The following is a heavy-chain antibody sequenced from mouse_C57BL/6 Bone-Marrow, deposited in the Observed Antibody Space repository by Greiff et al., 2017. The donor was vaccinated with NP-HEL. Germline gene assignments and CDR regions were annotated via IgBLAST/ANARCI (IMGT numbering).Heavy chain of an antibody. J-gene: IGHJ2*01. D-gene: IGHD2-3*01. CDR1: GFNIKDYY. CDR2: IDPEDGET. Sequence: EVKLEESGAELVKPGASVKLSCTASGFNIKDYYMHWVKQRTEQGLEWIGRIDPEDGETKYAPKFQGKATITADTSSNTAYLQLSSLTSEDTAVYYCASPWLLPFFDYWGQGTTLTVSS. V-gene: IGHV14-2*01. CDR3: ASPWLLPFFDY.